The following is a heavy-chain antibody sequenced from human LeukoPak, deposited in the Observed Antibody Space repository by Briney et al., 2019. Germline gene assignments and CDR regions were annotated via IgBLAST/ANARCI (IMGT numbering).Heavy chain of an antibody. D-gene: IGHD1-26*01. V-gene: IGHV4-59*08. CDR1: GGSISSYY. CDR3: ARNSGSLPYYYYYYMDV. Sequence: PSETLSLTCTVSGGSISSYYWSWIRQPPGKGLEWIGYIYYSGSTYYNPSLKSRVTISVDTSKNQFSLKLSSVTAADTAVYYCARNSGSLPYYYYYYMDVWGKGTTVTVSS. J-gene: IGHJ6*03. CDR2: IYYSGST.